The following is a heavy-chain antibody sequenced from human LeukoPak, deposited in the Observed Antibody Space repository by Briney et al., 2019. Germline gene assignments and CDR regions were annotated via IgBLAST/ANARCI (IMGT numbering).Heavy chain of an antibody. J-gene: IGHJ3*02. D-gene: IGHD5-24*01. V-gene: IGHV3-23*01. CDR1: GFTFSSYA. Sequence: GGSLRLSCAASGFTFSSYAMSWVRQAPGKGLEWVSAISGSGGSTYYADSVKGRFTNSRDNSKNALYLQMNSLRAEDTAVYYCAKGDARGDGYNLDAFDIWGQGTMVTVSS. CDR3: AKGDARGDGYNLDAFDI. CDR2: ISGSGGST.